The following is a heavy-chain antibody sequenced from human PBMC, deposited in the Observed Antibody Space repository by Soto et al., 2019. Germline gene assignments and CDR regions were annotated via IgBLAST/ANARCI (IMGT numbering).Heavy chain of an antibody. Sequence: GGSLRLSCAASGFTFSSYGMHWVRQAPGKGLEWVAVISYDGSNKYYADSVKGRFTISRDNSKNTLYLQMNSLRAEDTAVYYCAKERVRGYSPYYYYYYYMDVWGKGTTVTVSS. CDR2: ISYDGSNK. CDR3: AKERVRGYSPYYYYYYYMDV. CDR1: GFTFSSYG. V-gene: IGHV3-30*18. J-gene: IGHJ6*03. D-gene: IGHD5-12*01.